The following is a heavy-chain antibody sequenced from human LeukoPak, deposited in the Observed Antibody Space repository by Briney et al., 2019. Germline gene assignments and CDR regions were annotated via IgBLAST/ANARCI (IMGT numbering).Heavy chain of an antibody. Sequence: LPGRSLRLSCAASGFTFSSYWMSWVRQAPGKGLEWVANIKQDGSEKYYVDSVKGRFTISRDNAKNSLYLQMNSLRAEDTAVYYCARTRYYYDSSGYHYPDYWGQGTLVTVSS. V-gene: IGHV3-7*01. CDR1: GFTFSSYW. J-gene: IGHJ4*02. D-gene: IGHD3-22*01. CDR2: IKQDGSEK. CDR3: ARTRYYYDSSGYHYPDY.